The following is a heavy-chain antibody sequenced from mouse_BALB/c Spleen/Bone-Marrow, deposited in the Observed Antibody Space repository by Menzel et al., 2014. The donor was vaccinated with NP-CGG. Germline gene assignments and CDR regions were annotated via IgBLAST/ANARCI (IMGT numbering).Heavy chain of an antibody. V-gene: IGHV14-3*02. CDR3: ASYYYGRYFDV. J-gene: IGHJ1*01. CDR1: GFNIKDTY. Sequence: EVKVVESGAELVKPGASVKLSCTASGFNIKDTYMHWVKQRPEQGLEWIGRIDPANGNTKYDPKFQGKATITADTSSNTACLQLSSLTSEDTAVYYCASYYYGRYFDVWGAGATVTVSS. CDR2: IDPANGNT. D-gene: IGHD1-1*01.